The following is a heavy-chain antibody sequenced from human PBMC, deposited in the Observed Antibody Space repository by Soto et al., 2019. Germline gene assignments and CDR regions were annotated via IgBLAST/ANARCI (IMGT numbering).Heavy chain of an antibody. Sequence: SVKVSCKASGGTFSSYAISWVRQAPGQGLEWMGGIIPIFGTANYAQKFQGRVTITADESTSTAYMELSSLRSEDTAVYYCARDGGPDYGDYARNNWLEPWGQGTLVTVSS. J-gene: IGHJ5*02. CDR1: GGTFSSYA. CDR3: ARDGGPDYGDYARNNWLEP. V-gene: IGHV1-69*13. CDR2: IIPIFGTA. D-gene: IGHD4-17*01.